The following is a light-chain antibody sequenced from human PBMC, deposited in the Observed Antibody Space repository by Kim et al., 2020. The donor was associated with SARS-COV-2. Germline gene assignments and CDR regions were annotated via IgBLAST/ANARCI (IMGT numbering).Light chain of an antibody. CDR3: AAWDDSLNGWV. V-gene: IGLV1-44*01. CDR2: SNN. Sequence: GPRDTLSCSGSRSNIGSNTVNWYQQLPGTAPKHLIYSNNQRPSGVPDRFSGSKSGTSASLAISGLQSEDEADYYCAAWDDSLNGWVFGGGTKLTVL. J-gene: IGLJ3*02. CDR1: RSNIGSNT.